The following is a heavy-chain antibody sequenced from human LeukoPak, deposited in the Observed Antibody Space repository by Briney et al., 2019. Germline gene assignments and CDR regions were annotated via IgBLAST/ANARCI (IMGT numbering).Heavy chain of an antibody. D-gene: IGHD6-13*01. Sequence: GGSLRLSCAASGFSFSKAWMSWVRQAPGKGLEWVGRIKSKTDGETIQYAAPVEGRFTISRDDSKNTLDLQMNSLKTEDTAVYYCTTDSRTAAPPHFDYWGQGSLVTVS. CDR2: IKSKTDGETI. CDR1: GFSFSKAW. J-gene: IGHJ4*02. V-gene: IGHV3-15*01. CDR3: TTDSRTAAPPHFDY.